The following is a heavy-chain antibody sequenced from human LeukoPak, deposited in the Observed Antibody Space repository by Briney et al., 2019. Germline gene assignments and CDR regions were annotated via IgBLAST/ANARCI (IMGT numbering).Heavy chain of an antibody. D-gene: IGHD3-10*01. J-gene: IGHJ3*02. V-gene: IGHV4-61*02. CDR2: IYTSGST. Sequence: KTSQTLSLTCTVSGGSISSGSYYWSWIRQPAGKGLEWIGRIYTSGSTNYNPSLKSRVTISVDTSKNQFSLKLSPVTAADTAVYYCARGGFSGDDAFDIWGQGTMVTVSS. CDR3: ARGGFSGDDAFDI. CDR1: GGSISSGSYY.